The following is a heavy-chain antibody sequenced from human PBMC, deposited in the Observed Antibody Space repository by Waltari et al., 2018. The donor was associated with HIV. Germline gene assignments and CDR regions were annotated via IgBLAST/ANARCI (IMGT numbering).Heavy chain of an antibody. J-gene: IGHJ5*02. Sequence: EVQMVTTGGRLTLPGGSLRLSCTACDFNVLDNYITWGCQAPGTGLAWVAVHYIDGSTHYSDSVLGRFIVSGDKSKNTVLLQMNYLIVEDTALYFCARGVKLYGPWGQGTQVTVSP. CDR2: HYIDGST. D-gene: IGHD2-15*01. CDR1: DFNVLDNY. V-gene: IGHV3-53*05. CDR3: ARGVKLYGP.